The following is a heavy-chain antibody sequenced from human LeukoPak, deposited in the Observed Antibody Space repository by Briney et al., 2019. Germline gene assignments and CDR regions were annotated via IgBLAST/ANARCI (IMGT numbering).Heavy chain of an antibody. D-gene: IGHD2-2*01. CDR2: IYHSGST. V-gene: IGHV4-4*02. Sequence: SETLFLTCAVSGGSISSSNWWSWVRQPPGKGLEWIGEIYHSGSTNYYPSLKSRVTISIDTSKNQFSLKLRSVTAADTAVYYCARHLPGYSNTWPGPWGQGTLVTVSS. CDR3: ARHLPGYSNTWPGP. J-gene: IGHJ5*02. CDR1: GGSISSSNW.